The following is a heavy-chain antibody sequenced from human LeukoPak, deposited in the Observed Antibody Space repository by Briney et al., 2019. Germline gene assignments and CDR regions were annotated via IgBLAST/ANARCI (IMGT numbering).Heavy chain of an antibody. CDR1: GFTFSSYA. CDR2: ISGSGGST. Sequence: GGSLRLSCAASGFTFSSYAMSWVRQAPGKGLEWVSAISGSGGSTYYADSVKGRFTISRDNSKNTLYPQMNSLRAEDTAVYYCAKASWIQLWLPDYWGQGTLVTVSS. D-gene: IGHD5-18*01. CDR3: AKASWIQLWLPDY. J-gene: IGHJ4*02. V-gene: IGHV3-23*01.